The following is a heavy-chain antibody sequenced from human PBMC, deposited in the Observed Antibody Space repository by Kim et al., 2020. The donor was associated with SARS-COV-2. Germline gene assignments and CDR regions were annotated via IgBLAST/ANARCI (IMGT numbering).Heavy chain of an antibody. Sequence: SQTLSLTCAISGDSVSSNSAAWNWIRQSPSRGLEWLGRTYYRSKWYNDYAVSVKSRITINPDTSKNQFSLQLNSVTPEDTAVYYCAGAVAVPGHYYYGMDVWGQGTTVTVSS. V-gene: IGHV6-1*01. CDR3: AGAVAVPGHYYYGMDV. CDR1: GDSVSSNSAA. CDR2: TYYRSKWYN. J-gene: IGHJ6*02. D-gene: IGHD6-19*01.